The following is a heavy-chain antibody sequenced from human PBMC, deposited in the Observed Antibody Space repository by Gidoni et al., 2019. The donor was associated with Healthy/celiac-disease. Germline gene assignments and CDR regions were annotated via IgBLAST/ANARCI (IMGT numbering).Heavy chain of an antibody. D-gene: IGHD3-10*01. V-gene: IGHV5-51*01. CDR2: IYPGDSDT. CDR1: GYSFTSYW. Sequence: EVQLVQSGAEVKQPGESLKISCKGSGYSFTSYWIGWVRQMPGKGLEWLGFIYPGDSDTRYSPSFQGQVTISADKSISTAYLQWSSLKASDTAMYYCARHALEGSYYNVNYYYYGMDVWGQGTTVTVSS. CDR3: ARHALEGSYYNVNYYYYGMDV. J-gene: IGHJ6*02.